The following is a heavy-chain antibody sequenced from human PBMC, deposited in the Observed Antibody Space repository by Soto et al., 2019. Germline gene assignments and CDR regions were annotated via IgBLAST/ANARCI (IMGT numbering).Heavy chain of an antibody. J-gene: IGHJ4*02. CDR3: ARGQVTYYDKIYGSLYYLDY. CDR2: IYYSGST. Sequence: PSETLSLTCTVSGGSISNGGYYWSWIRQHPGKGLEWIGYIYYSGSTFYSPSLKGRVTISTDTSKNQFSLKLSSVTAADTAVYYCARGQVTYYDKIYGSLYYLDYWGQGNLVTVSS. D-gene: IGHD3-22*01. V-gene: IGHV4-31*03. CDR1: GGSISNGGYY.